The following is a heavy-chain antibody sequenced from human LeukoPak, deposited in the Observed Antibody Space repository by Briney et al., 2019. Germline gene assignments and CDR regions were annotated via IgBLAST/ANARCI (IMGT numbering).Heavy chain of an antibody. D-gene: IGHD6-19*01. V-gene: IGHV3-21*01. CDR1: GFTFSSYS. Sequence: PGGSLRLSCAASGFTFSSYSMTWVRQAPGKGLEWVSSISSSGSYIYYADSVKGRFTISRDNAKNSLYLQMNSLRAEDTAVYYCARDRIAVAGNFDYWGQGTLVTVSS. CDR2: ISSSGSYI. J-gene: IGHJ4*02. CDR3: ARDRIAVAGNFDY.